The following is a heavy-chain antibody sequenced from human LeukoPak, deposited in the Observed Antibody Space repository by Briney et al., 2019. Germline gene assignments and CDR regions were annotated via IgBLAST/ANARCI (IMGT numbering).Heavy chain of an antibody. CDR1: GFTFSSYG. CDR3: ARDTPHSSSVSYYYYYGMDV. CDR2: MSYDGSKE. V-gene: IGHV3-30*03. Sequence: PGGSLRLSCAASGFTFSSYGMHWVRQAPGKGLEWVAVMSYDGSKEYYADSVKGRFTISRDNSKNTLYLQMNSLRVEDTAVYYCARDTPHSSSVSYYYYYGMDVWGQGTTVTVSS. D-gene: IGHD6-6*01. J-gene: IGHJ6*02.